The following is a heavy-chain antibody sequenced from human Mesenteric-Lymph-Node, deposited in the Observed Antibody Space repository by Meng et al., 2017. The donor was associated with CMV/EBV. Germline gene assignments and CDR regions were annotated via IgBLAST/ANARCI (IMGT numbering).Heavy chain of an antibody. CDR3: ARDPSIGVVPAARPLDV. D-gene: IGHD2-2*02. CDR1: GFTFSSYE. CDR2: ISSSGSTI. V-gene: IGHV3-48*03. Sequence: GESLKISCAASGFTFSSYEMNWVRQAPGKGLEWVSYISSSGSTIYYADSVKGRFTISRDNAKNSLYLQMNSLRAEDTAVYYCARDPSIGVVPAARPLDVWGQGTTVTVSS. J-gene: IGHJ6*02.